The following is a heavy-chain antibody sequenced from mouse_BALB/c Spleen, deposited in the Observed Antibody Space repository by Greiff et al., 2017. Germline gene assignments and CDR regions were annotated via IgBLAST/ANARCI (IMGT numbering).Heavy chain of an antibody. CDR3: ARSYYGNLAWFAY. D-gene: IGHD2-10*01. J-gene: IGHJ3*01. V-gene: IGHV2-2*02. CDR1: GFSLTSYG. CDR2: IWSGGST. Sequence: VQRVESGPGLVQPSQSLSITCTVSGFSLTSYGVHWVRQSPGKGLEWLGVIWSGGSTDYNAAFISRLSISKDNSKSQVFFKMNSLQANDTAIYYCARSYYGNLAWFAYWGQGTLVTVSA.